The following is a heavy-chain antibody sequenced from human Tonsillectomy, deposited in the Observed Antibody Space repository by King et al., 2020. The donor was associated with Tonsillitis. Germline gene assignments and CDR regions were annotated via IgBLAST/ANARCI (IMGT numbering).Heavy chain of an antibody. CDR2: IYYSGTT. Sequence: VQLQESGPGLVKPSQTLSLICSVSGGSIRTGDFYWSWIRQPPGKGLEWIGYIYYSGTTYDNPSLQGRVSMSVYASKNQFSLKLRSVTAADTAVYYCARGEGTTGGFDYWGQGTLVTVSS. CDR1: GGSIRTGDFY. D-gene: IGHD1-7*01. V-gene: IGHV4-30-4*01. CDR3: ARGEGTTGGFDY. J-gene: IGHJ4*02.